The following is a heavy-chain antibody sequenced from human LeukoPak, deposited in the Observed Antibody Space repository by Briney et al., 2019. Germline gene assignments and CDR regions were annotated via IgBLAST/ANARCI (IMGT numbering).Heavy chain of an antibody. D-gene: IGHD3-22*01. CDR2: ISSSSSTI. V-gene: IGHV3-48*04. CDR1: GFTFSSYS. J-gene: IGHJ4*02. CDR3: ARDDYDSTLDY. Sequence: GGSLRLSCAASGFTFSSYSMNWVRQAPGKGLEGVSYISSSSSTIYYADSVKGRFTISRDNAKNSLYLQMNSLRAEDTAVYYCARDDYDSTLDYWGQGTLVTVSP.